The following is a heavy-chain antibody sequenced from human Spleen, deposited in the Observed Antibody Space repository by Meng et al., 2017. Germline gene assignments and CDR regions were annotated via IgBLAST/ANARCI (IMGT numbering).Heavy chain of an antibody. V-gene: IGHV1-18*01. CDR3: ARGEITRVGGVNLDY. CDR2: ISAYNGNT. CDR1: GYTFTSYG. J-gene: IGHJ4*02. D-gene: IGHD3-10*01. Sequence: ASVKVSCKASGYTFTSYGISWVRHAPGQGLEWMGWISAYNGNTNYAQKLQSRVTMTTDTTTSTAYMEQRSLRSDDTAVYYCARGEITRVGGVNLDYWGQGTLVTVSS.